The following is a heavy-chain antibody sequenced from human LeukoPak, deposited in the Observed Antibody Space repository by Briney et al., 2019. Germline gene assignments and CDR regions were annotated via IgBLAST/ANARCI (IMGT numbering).Heavy chain of an antibody. Sequence: SETLSLTCTVSGGSISSGGHYWGWIRQQPGKGLEWIGYIYYRGTTYYNPSLKSRVSISLDTSKNQVSLKLTSVTAADTAVYYCASTTVRDAFDIWGQGTMVTVSS. V-gene: IGHV4-31*03. CDR2: IYYRGTT. CDR1: GGSISSGGHY. CDR3: ASTTVRDAFDI. D-gene: IGHD3-10*01. J-gene: IGHJ3*02.